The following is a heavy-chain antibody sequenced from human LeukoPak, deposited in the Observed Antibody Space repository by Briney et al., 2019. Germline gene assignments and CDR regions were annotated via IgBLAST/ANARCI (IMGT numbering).Heavy chain of an antibody. CDR1: GYTFTSYG. V-gene: IGHV1-18*01. J-gene: IGHJ4*02. CDR2: INAYNGNT. Sequence: ASVKVSCKASGYTFTSYGINWVRQAPGQRLEWMGWINAYNGNTNYSQKLQGRVTITTDTSTSTAYMELRSLRSDDTAVYYCARGSDTRDYWGKGTLVTVPS. D-gene: IGHD2-15*01. CDR3: ARGSDTRDY.